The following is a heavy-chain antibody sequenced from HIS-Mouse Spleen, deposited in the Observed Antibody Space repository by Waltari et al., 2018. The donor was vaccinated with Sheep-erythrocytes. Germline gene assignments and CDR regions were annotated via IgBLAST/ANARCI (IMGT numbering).Heavy chain of an antibody. D-gene: IGHD1-1*01. CDR2: ISWNSGSI. CDR1: GFTFDDYA. Sequence: AASGFTFDDYAMHWVRQAPGKCLEWVSGISWNSGSIGYADSLKGLFTISRDNAKNSLYLQMNSLRAEDTALYYCAKDIGTGLSYGMDVWGQGTTVTVSS. J-gene: IGHJ6*02. V-gene: IGHV3-9*01. CDR3: AKDIGTGLSYGMDV.